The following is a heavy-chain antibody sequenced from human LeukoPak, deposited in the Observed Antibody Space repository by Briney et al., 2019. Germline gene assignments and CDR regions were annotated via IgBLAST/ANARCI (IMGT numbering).Heavy chain of an antibody. CDR1: GFTFSSYS. CDR2: ISSSSSYI. V-gene: IGHV3-21*01. J-gene: IGHJ6*02. Sequence: GGSLRLSCAASGFTFSSYSMNWVRQAPGKGLEWVSSISSSSSYIYYADSVKGRFTISRDNAKNSLYLQMNSLRAEDTAVYHCARALVVPAAGRGYYGMDVWGQGTTATVSS. CDR3: ARALVVPAAGRGYYGMDV. D-gene: IGHD2-2*01.